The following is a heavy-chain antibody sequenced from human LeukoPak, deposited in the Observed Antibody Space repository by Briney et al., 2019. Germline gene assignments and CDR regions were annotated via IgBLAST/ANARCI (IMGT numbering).Heavy chain of an antibody. CDR3: AKVGGNSIRDAFDI. CDR2: ISYDGNNK. J-gene: IGHJ3*02. Sequence: AGGSLRLSCAASGFIFSSYGVHWVRQAPGKGLEWVAVISYDGNNKYYADSVKGRFTISRDNSKNTLYLQMNSLRAEDTAVYYCAKVGGNSIRDAFDIWGQGTMVTVSS. V-gene: IGHV3-30*18. CDR1: GFIFSSYG. D-gene: IGHD4-23*01.